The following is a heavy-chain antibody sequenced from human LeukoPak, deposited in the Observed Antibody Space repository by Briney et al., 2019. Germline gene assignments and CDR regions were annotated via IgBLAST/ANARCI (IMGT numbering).Heavy chain of an antibody. D-gene: IGHD2-8*01. J-gene: IGHJ4*02. Sequence: PSETLSLTCTVSGGSISSSDYYWGWIRQYPGKGLEWIANIDYSGSTYYNPSLKSRVTISVDTSKNQFSLNLSSVAAADTALYYCARRTKYKPPDFRGQGTLVTVSS. CDR2: IDYSGST. CDR3: ARRTKYKPPDF. CDR1: GGSISSSDYY. V-gene: IGHV4-39*01.